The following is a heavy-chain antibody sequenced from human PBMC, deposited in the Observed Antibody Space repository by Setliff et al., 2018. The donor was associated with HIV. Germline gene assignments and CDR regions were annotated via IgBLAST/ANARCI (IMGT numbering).Heavy chain of an antibody. CDR1: GFTFSSYW. Sequence: ETLSLSCAASGFTFSSYWMSWVRQAPGKGLEWVADIKQDGSKAYYMDSVKGRFTISRDNPKNSLYLQMTSLRAEDTAVYYCARDDSNGNTDAFDIWGQGTTVTVSS. CDR3: ARDDSNGNTDAFDI. D-gene: IGHD5-18*01. CDR2: IKQDGSKA. J-gene: IGHJ3*02. V-gene: IGHV3-7*04.